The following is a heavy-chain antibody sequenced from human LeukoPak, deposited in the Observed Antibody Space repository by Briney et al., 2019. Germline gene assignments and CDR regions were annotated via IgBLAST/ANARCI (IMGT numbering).Heavy chain of an antibody. D-gene: IGHD2-15*01. V-gene: IGHV4-59*08. CDR1: GGSISSYY. CDR2: ISSGST. Sequence: SETLSLTCTVSGGSISSYYWSWIRQSPGKRLEWIGDISSGSTNYNPSLKSRVTISVDTSKNQFSLRLSSVTAADTAVYYCARHRFGYCSGGTCYYWFDPWGQGTLVTVSS. CDR3: ARHRFGYCSGGTCYYWFDP. J-gene: IGHJ5*02.